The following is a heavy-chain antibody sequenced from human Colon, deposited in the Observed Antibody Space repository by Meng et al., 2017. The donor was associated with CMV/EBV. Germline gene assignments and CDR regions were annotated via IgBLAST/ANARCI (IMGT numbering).Heavy chain of an antibody. D-gene: IGHD1-7*01. CDR2: ISGSGSAI. V-gene: IGHV3-48*04. J-gene: IGHJ4*02. Sequence: GESLKISCAASGFAFSIYTMTWVRQGPGKGLEWVSYISGSGSAIYYADSVQGRFTISRDNANNSLSLHMHSLRAEDTAVYFCARDGLELPVRARGQFDYWGQGTVVTVSS. CDR3: ARDGLELPVRARGQFDY. CDR1: GFAFSIYT.